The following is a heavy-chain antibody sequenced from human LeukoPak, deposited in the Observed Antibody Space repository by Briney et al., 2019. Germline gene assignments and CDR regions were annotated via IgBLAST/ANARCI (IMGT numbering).Heavy chain of an antibody. V-gene: IGHV3-23*01. CDR2: ISGSGGST. Sequence: QPGGSLRLSCAASGFTFSSYAMSWVRQAPGKGLEGVSAISGSGGSTYYADSVQGRFTISRDNSKNTLYLQMNSLRAEDTAVYYCASPEGQPAVGATFAFDIWGQGTMVTVSS. D-gene: IGHD1-26*01. CDR3: ASPEGQPAVGATFAFDI. CDR1: GFTFSSYA. J-gene: IGHJ3*02.